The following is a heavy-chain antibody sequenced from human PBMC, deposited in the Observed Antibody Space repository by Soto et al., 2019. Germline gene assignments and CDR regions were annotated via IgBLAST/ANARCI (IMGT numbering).Heavy chain of an antibody. V-gene: IGHV4-34*01. CDR2: INHSGST. CDR3: ARGGKGRYYDFWSGPTV. J-gene: IGHJ6*04. D-gene: IGHD3-3*01. Sequence: SETLSLTCAVYGGSFSGYYWSWIRQPPGKGLEWIGEINHSGSTNYNPSLKSRVTISVDTSKNQFSLKLSSVTAADTAVYYCARGGKGRYYDFWSGPTVWGKGTTVTVSS. CDR1: GGSFSGYY.